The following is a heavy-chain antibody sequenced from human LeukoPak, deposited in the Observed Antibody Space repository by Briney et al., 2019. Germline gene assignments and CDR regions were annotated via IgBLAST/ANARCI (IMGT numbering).Heavy chain of an antibody. CDR1: GFTVSSNY. Sequence: GGSLRLSCAASGFTVSSNYMSWVRQAPGKGREWVSVIYSGGSTYYADSVKGRFTISRDNSKNTLYLQMNSLRAEDTAVYYCAREHDSSGYLGYYFDYWGQGTLVTVSS. CDR3: AREHDSSGYLGYYFDY. V-gene: IGHV3-66*02. CDR2: IYSGGST. D-gene: IGHD3-22*01. J-gene: IGHJ4*02.